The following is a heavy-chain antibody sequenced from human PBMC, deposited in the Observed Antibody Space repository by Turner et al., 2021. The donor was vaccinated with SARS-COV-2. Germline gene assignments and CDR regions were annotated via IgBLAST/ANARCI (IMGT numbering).Heavy chain of an antibody. CDR3: ATGYELRVNWFDP. J-gene: IGHJ5*02. CDR1: GYTLTELS. V-gene: IGHV1-24*01. Sequence: QVQLVQSGAEVKKPGASVKVSCKISGYTLTELSMYWVRQAPGKGLEWMGGFDPEDGETIYAQNFQGRVTMTDDTSTDTAYMELSRLRSEDTAVYFCATGYELRVNWFDPWGQGTLVTVSS. D-gene: IGHD2-2*01. CDR2: FDPEDGET.